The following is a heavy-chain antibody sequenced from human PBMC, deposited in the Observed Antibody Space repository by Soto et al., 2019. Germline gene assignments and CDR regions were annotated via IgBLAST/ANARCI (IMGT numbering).Heavy chain of an antibody. CDR2: IKQDGSEK. D-gene: IGHD2-2*01. CDR1: GFIFSSYW. J-gene: IGHJ6*03. Sequence: GGSLRLSCAASGFIFSSYWMSWVRQAPGKGLEWVANIKQDGSEKYYVDSVKGRFSISRDNAKNSLYLQMNSLRAEDTAVYYCARERDIVVVPPAVDMDVWGKGTTVTVSS. V-gene: IGHV3-7*01. CDR3: ARERDIVVVPPAVDMDV.